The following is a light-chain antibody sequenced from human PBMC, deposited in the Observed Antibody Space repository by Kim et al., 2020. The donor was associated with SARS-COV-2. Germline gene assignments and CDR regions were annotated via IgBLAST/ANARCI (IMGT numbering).Light chain of an antibody. J-gene: IGLJ2*01. V-gene: IGLV4-69*01. CDR3: HTWATAIV. CDR2: LNSDGSH. Sequence: GASVKLTCPLSSGYSSYDITWHQQQPEKGPRYLMKLNSDGSHIKGDGIPDRFSGSSSGAERYLTISNLQSEDEADYYCHTWATAIVFGGGTKLTVL. CDR1: SGYSSYD.